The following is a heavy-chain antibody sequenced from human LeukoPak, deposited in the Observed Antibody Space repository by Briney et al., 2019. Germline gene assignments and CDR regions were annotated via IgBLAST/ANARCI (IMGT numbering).Heavy chain of an antibody. V-gene: IGHV4-59*01. CDR3: AREERYGSSYDY. CDR1: GGSISSYY. CDR2: IYYSGST. D-gene: IGHD3-10*01. J-gene: IGHJ4*02. Sequence: SETLSLTCTVSGGSISSYYWSWIRQPPGKGLEWIGYIYYSGSTNYNPSLKSRVTISVATSKDQFSLKLSSVTAADTAVYYCAREERYGSSYDYWGQGTLVTVSS.